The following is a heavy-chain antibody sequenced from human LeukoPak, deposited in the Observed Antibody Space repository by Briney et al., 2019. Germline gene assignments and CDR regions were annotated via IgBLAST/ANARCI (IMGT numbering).Heavy chain of an antibody. CDR2: ISTSGTTT. V-gene: IGHV3-11*04. D-gene: IGHD3-10*01. CDR1: GFTFSDYY. J-gene: IGHJ4*02. Sequence: PGGSLRLSCAASGFTFSDYYMSWIRQAPGKGLEWISYISTSGTTTYHADSVTGRFTISRDDAKNSLYLQMNSLRADDTALYYCARVRGSYSVDYWGQGTLVTVSS. CDR3: ARVRGSYSVDY.